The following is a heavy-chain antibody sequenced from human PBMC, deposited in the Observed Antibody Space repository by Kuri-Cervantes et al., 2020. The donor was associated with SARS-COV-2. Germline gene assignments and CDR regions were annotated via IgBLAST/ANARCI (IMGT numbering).Heavy chain of an antibody. J-gene: IGHJ4*02. CDR3: AKDQYDFWSGYYFDY. CDR1: GFTFSSYG. D-gene: IGHD3-3*01. V-gene: IGHV3-30*02. Sequence: GESLKISCAASGFTFSSYGMHWVRQAPGKGLEWVAFIRYDGSNKYYADSVKGRFTISRDNSKNTLYLQMNSLRAEDTAVYYCAKDQYDFWSGYYFDYWGQGTLVTVSS. CDR2: IRYDGSNK.